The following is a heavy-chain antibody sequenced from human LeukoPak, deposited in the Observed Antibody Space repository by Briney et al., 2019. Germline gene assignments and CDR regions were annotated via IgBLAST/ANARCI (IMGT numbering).Heavy chain of an antibody. CDR1: GFTVSSNY. D-gene: IGHD3-10*02. Sequence: GGSLRLSCAASGFTVSSNYMSWVRQAPGKGLEWVSVIYSGGSTIYYADSVKGRFTISRDNAKNSLYLQMNSLRAEDTAVYYCAELGITMIGGVWGKGTTVTISS. J-gene: IGHJ6*04. CDR2: IYSGGSTI. V-gene: IGHV3-66*01. CDR3: AELGITMIGGV.